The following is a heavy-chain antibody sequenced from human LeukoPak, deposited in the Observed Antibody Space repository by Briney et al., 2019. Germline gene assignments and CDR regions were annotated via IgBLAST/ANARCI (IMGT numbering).Heavy chain of an antibody. Sequence: ASVKVSCKASGYTFTSYDINWVRQATGQGLEWMGWMNPNSGNTGYAQKFQGRVTTTRNTSISTAYMELSSLRSEDTAVYYCARRTILTSDFDPWGQGTLVTVSS. J-gene: IGHJ5*02. CDR2: MNPNSGNT. D-gene: IGHD3-9*01. V-gene: IGHV1-8*01. CDR3: ARRTILTSDFDP. CDR1: GYTFTSYD.